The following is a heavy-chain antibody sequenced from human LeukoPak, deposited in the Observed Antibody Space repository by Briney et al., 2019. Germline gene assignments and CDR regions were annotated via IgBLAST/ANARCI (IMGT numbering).Heavy chain of an antibody. V-gene: IGHV4-39*01. CDR2: IYYSGST. CDR3: ATTLPHPGDLRDY. J-gene: IGHJ4*02. Sequence: PSETLSLTFTVSGGSISSSSYYWGWIRQPPGKGLEWIGSIYYSGSTYYNPSLKSRVTISVDTSKNQFSLKLSSVTAADTAVYYCATTLPHPGDLRDYWGQGTLVTVSS. CDR1: GGSISSSSYY. D-gene: IGHD7-27*01.